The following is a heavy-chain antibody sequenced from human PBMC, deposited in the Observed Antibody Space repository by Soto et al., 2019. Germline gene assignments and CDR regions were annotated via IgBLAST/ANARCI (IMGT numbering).Heavy chain of an antibody. CDR1: GGSISSGGYY. CDR3: ARGEHPPGYYYMDV. V-gene: IGHV4-31*03. Sequence: QVQLQESGPGLVKPSQTLSLTCTVSGGSISSGGYYWSWIRQHPGKGLEWIGYIYYSGSTYYNPSLKSRVTIAVDTSKNQFSLKLSSVTAADTAVYYCARGEHPPGYYYMDVWGKGTTVTVSS. J-gene: IGHJ6*03. CDR2: IYYSGST.